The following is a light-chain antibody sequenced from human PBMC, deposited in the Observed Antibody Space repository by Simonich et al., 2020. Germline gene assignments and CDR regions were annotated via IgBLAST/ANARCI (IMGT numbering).Light chain of an antibody. CDR1: SSDVGGYNY. J-gene: IGLJ3*02. CDR3: QSYDSSLSGFWV. V-gene: IGLV2-14*03. CDR2: DVS. Sequence: QSALTQPASVSGSPGQSITISCTGTSSDVGGYNYVSWYQQHPGKAPKLMFYDVSNRPSGVSNRFPGSKSGNTASLTISGRQAEDEADYYCQSYDSSLSGFWVFGGGTKLTVL.